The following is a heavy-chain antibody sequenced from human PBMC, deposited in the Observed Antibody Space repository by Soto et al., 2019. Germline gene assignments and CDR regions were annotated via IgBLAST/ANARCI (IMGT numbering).Heavy chain of an antibody. J-gene: IGHJ4*02. D-gene: IGHD5-18*01. V-gene: IGHV4-59*01. CDR1: GGSISSYY. Sequence: PSETLSLTCTVSGGSISSYYWSWIRQPPGKGLEWIGYIYYSGSTNYNPSLKSRVTISVDTSKNQFSLKLSSVTAADTAVYYCARITPYSYGPYYFDYWGPGTLVTVSS. CDR2: IYYSGST. CDR3: ARITPYSYGPYYFDY.